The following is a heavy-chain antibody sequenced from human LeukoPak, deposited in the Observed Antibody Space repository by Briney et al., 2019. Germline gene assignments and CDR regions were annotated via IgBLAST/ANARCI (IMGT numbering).Heavy chain of an antibody. V-gene: IGHV3-7*01. J-gene: IGHJ4*02. CDR3: ASDSSGYYFGF. Sequence: GGSLRLSCAASGFIFSSYWMNWVRQAPGKGLEWVANIKQDGSDKYYVDSVKGQFTISRDNAKNSLYLQMNSLRADDTAVYYCASDSSGYYFGFWGQGTLVTVSS. D-gene: IGHD3-22*01. CDR2: IKQDGSDK. CDR1: GFIFSSYW.